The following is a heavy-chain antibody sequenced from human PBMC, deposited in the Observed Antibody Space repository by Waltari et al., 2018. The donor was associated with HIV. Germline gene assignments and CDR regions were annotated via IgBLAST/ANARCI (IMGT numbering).Heavy chain of an antibody. D-gene: IGHD2-21*01. V-gene: IGHV3-7*03. J-gene: IGHJ4*02. CDR1: GFTFSSSW. CDR2: INQDGSEI. Sequence: EVEVVESGGGLVQPGGSLRLSCAVSGFTFSSSWMSWVRQAPGTGLVWVANINQDGSEIYYVASVEGRFTISRDNSANSVFLHMDRLEVEDTARYFCVRDDPGYFPIDYWGQGTVVTV. CDR3: VRDDPGYFPIDY.